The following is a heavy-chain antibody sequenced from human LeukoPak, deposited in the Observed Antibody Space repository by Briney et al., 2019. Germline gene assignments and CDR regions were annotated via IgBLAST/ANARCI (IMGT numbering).Heavy chain of an antibody. CDR3: AYSIGYYDEWFQK. J-gene: IGHJ1*01. V-gene: IGHV4-59*02. D-gene: IGHD3-22*01. Sequence: SETLSLTCAVSGGSVSSAYWSWIRQPPGRGLEWIGYVYFSGSTNYNPSPTSRVTISADTSKNHFSLKLTSVTAADTAVYYCAYSIGYYDEWFQKWGQGTLVTVSS. CDR1: GGSVSSAY. CDR2: VYFSGST.